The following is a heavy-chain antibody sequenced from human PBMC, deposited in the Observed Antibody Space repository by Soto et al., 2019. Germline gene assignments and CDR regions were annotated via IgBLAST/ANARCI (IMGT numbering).Heavy chain of an antibody. CDR2: IIPIFGTA. V-gene: IGHV1-69*01. CDR3: ARDSRRPELDLVDYYYYGMDV. J-gene: IGHJ6*02. Sequence: QVQLVQSGAEVKKPGSSVKVSCKASGGTFSSYAISWVRQAPGQGLEWMGGIIPIFGTANYAQKFQGRVTITADESTSTAYMELSSLRSEDTAVYYCARDSRRPELDLVDYYYYGMDVWGQGTTVTVSS. CDR1: GGTFSSYA. D-gene: IGHD1-1*01.